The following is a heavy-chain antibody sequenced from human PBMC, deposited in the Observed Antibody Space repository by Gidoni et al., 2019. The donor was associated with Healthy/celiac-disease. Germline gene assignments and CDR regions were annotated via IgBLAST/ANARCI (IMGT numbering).Heavy chain of an antibody. V-gene: IGHV1-69*01. CDR2: ISPIFGTA. Sequence: QVQLVQSGAEVKKPGSSVKVSCKASGGTFSSYAISWVRQAPGQGLEWMGGISPIFGTANYAPKFQGRVTITADESTSTAYRELSSLRSEDTAVYYCARDRAALALNYYDSSGQHDAFDIWGQGTMVTVSS. D-gene: IGHD3-22*01. CDR3: ARDRAALALNYYDSSGQHDAFDI. J-gene: IGHJ3*02. CDR1: GGTFSSYA.